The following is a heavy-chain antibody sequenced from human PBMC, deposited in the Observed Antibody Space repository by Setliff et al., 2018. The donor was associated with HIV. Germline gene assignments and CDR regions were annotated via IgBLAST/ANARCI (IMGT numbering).Heavy chain of an antibody. CDR2: IHSGVNS. Sequence: PGGSLRLSCAASGFTVSNDYMSWVRQAPGRGLEWVSVIHSGVNSYYADSVKGRFTISRDNSKNTVYLQMNSLRAEDTAVYYCAKTSNTGYLFCSDYWGQGTLVTVSS. CDR1: GFTVSNDY. V-gene: IGHV3-53*01. CDR3: AKTSNTGYLFCSDY. J-gene: IGHJ4*02. D-gene: IGHD3-9*01.